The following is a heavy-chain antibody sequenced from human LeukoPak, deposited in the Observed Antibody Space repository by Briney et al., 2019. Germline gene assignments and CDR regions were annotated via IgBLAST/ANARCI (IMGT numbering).Heavy chain of an antibody. V-gene: IGHV1-69*04. D-gene: IGHD2-15*01. CDR1: GGTFSSYA. CDR2: IIPILGIA. Sequence: ASVKVSCKASGGTFSSYAISWVRQAPGQGLEWMGRIIPILGIANYAQKFQGRVTITADKSTSTAYMELSSLRSEDTAVYYCARDPELGYCSGGSCYSAVEFDYWGQGTLVTVSS. CDR3: ARDPELGYCSGGSCYSAVEFDY. J-gene: IGHJ4*02.